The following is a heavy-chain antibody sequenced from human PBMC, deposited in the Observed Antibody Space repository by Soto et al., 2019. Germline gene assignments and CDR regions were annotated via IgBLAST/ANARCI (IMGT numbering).Heavy chain of an antibody. CDR2: IIPIFGTA. V-gene: IGHV1-69*13. CDR1: GGTFSSYA. J-gene: IGHJ6*02. CDR3: GGSGWTNYYYYYGMDV. Sequence: SVKVSCKASGGTFSSYAISWVRQAPGQGLEWMGGIIPIFGTANYAQKFQGRVTITADESTSTAYMELSSLRSEDTAVYYCGGSGWTNYYYYYGMDVWGQGTTVTVSS. D-gene: IGHD6-19*01.